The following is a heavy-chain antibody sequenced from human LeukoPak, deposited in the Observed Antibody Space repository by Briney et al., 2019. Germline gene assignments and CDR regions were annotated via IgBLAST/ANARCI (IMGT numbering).Heavy chain of an antibody. V-gene: IGHV3-30-3*01. Sequence: XRSXRLSCAASGFTFSSYAMHWVRQAPGKGLEWVXXISYDGSNKYYADSVKGRFTISRDNSKNTLYLQMNSLRAEDTAVYYCARGVCSSTSCYTYYYYGMDVWGQGTTVTVSS. CDR3: ARGVCSSTSCYTYYYYGMDV. J-gene: IGHJ6*02. D-gene: IGHD2-2*02. CDR1: GFTFSSYA. CDR2: ISYDGSNK.